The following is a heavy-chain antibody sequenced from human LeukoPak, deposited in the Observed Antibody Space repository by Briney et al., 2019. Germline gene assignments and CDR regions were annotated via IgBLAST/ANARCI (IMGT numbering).Heavy chain of an antibody. V-gene: IGHV3-23*01. J-gene: IGHJ3*01. CDR2: ISGSGGST. CDR3: ARDFYERLDV. D-gene: IGHD2/OR15-2a*01. Sequence: GGSLRLSCAASGFTFSSYAMSWVRQAPGKGLEWVSAISGSGGSTYYADSVKGRFTISRDDARNSMSLQMNSLRDDDTAIYYCARDFYERLDVWGQGTMVTVSS. CDR1: GFTFSSYA.